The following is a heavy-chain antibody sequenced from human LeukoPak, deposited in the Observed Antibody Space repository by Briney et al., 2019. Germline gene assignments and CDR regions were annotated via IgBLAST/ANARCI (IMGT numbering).Heavy chain of an antibody. V-gene: IGHV3-23*01. Sequence: PGGSLRLSCAASGFTFSNYAMNWVRQAPGKGLEWVSGISGSGESTNYADSVKGRFTISRDNSRNTLYLQMNSLRAEDTAIYYCAKAYGSGSYKRDAFDIWGQGTMVTVSS. CDR2: ISGSGEST. D-gene: IGHD3-10*01. J-gene: IGHJ3*02. CDR1: GFTFSNYA. CDR3: AKAYGSGSYKRDAFDI.